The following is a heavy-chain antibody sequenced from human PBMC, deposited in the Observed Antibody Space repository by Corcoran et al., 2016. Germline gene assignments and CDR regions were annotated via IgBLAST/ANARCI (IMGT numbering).Heavy chain of an antibody. D-gene: IGHD3-22*01. CDR2: IYSGGST. V-gene: IGHV3-53*01. CDR1: GFTVSSNY. J-gene: IGHJ4*02. Sequence: EVQLVESGGGLIQPGGSLRLSCAASGFTVSSNYMSWVRQAPGKGLEWVSVIYSGGSTYYADSVKGRFTISRDNSKNTLYLQMNSLRAEYTAVYYCARASGATYYYDSSGYGFDYWGQGTLVTVSS. CDR3: ARASGATYYYDSSGYGFDY.